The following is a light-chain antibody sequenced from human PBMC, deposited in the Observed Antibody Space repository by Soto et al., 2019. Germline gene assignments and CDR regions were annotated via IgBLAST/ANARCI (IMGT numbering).Light chain of an antibody. CDR3: QAWATGIQV. CDR1: SGHSSNA. J-gene: IGLJ3*02. V-gene: IGLV4-69*01. CDR2: VNSDGSH. Sequence: QLVLTQSPSASASLGASVKLTCTLSSGHSSNAIAWHQQQPEKGPRYLMKVNSDGSHNKGDGIPDRFSGSSSGAERHLTISSLQSEDEADYYCQAWATGIQVFGGGTKLTAL.